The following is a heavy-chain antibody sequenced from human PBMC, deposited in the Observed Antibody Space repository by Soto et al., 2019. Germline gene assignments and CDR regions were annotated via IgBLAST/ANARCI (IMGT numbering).Heavy chain of an antibody. J-gene: IGHJ5*02. V-gene: IGHV4-30-4*01. D-gene: IGHD3-16*01. CDR1: GGSISSGDYY. CDR2: IYSNEYT. CDR3: AGGPLGYNWFDP. Sequence: QVQLQESGPGLVKASQTLSITCTVSGGSISSGDYYWSWIRQPPGKGPEWIGYIYSNEYTSYEPSLKSRVTISLDTSKNHFSLNLNSVTAADTAVYYCAGGPLGYNWFDPWGQGTLVTVSS.